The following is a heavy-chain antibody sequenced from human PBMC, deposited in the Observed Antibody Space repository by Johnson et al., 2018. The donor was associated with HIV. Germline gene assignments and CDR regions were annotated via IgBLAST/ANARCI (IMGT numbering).Heavy chain of an antibody. V-gene: IGHV3-30*04. CDR2: ISYDGTSK. J-gene: IGHJ3*02. CDR1: GFAFSSYA. CDR3: ARDEPTDDAFDI. Sequence: QMQLVESGGGLVQPGGSLRLSCAASGFAFSSYAMHWVRQAPGKGLEWVAVISYDGTSKYQADSVKGRFTISRDNSKNTLFMQMNSLRGEDTAVYYCARDEPTDDAFDIWGQGTMVTVSS.